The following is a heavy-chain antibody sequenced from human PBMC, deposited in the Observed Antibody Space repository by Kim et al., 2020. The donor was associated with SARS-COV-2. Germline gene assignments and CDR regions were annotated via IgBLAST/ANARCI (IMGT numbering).Heavy chain of an antibody. J-gene: IGHJ6*02. CDR3: AGEVVATENYYYYGMDV. CDR1: GGSISSSSYY. D-gene: IGHD2-15*01. V-gene: IGHV4-39*02. CDR2: IYYSGST. Sequence: SETLSLTCTVSGGSISSSSYYWGWIRQPPGKGLEWIGSIYYSGSTYYNPSLKSRVTISVDTSKNQFSLKLSSVTAADTAVYYCAGEVVATENYYYYGMDVWGQGNTVTVSS.